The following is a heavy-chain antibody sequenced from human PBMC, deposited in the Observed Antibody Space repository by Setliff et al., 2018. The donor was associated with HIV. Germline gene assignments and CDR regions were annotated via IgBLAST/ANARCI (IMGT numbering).Heavy chain of an antibody. CDR1: GFTISDYW. V-gene: IGHV3-7*03. CDR3: ARGPQQTGWYGGACDV. D-gene: IGHD6-19*01. Sequence: PGGSLRLSCAGSGFTISDYWMSWVRQAPGKGLEWVANIKKDGRERYNVDSVKGRFTISRDNANNSLYLQLNSLRAEDTAVYYCARGPQQTGWYGGACDVWGQGTMVTVSS. CDR2: IKKDGRER. J-gene: IGHJ3*01.